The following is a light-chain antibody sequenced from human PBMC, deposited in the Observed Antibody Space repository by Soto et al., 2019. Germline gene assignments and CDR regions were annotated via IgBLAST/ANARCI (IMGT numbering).Light chain of an antibody. J-gene: IGLJ1*01. CDR1: SSNIGAGYD. CDR2: GDN. Sequence: QSVLTQPPSVSGAPGQRVTVSCSGTSSNIGAGYDVHWYQQFPGTAPKLLIYGDNNRPSGVPDRFSGSKSGTSASLAITGLQAEDEADYYCQSYDSRLSAHVFGTGTKV. V-gene: IGLV1-40*01. CDR3: QSYDSRLSAHV.